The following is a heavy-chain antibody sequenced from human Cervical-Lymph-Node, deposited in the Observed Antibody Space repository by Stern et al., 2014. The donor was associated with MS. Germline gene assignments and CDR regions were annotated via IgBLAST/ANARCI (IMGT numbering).Heavy chain of an antibody. CDR1: GYPFTYNF. CDR3: APFRCPYGHYCDDLDV. Sequence: VQLLESGAEVKKPGASVTVSCKASGYPFTYNFIHWMRQAPGRGLEWLGVSNPRDGTAAYTQLFRGRLTVSRDSSTSTVEMELSSLRSEDTAVYYCAPFRCPYGHYCDDLDVWGQGTLVTVSS. D-gene: IGHD4-17*01. CDR2: SNPRDGTA. J-gene: IGHJ3*01. V-gene: IGHV1-46*03.